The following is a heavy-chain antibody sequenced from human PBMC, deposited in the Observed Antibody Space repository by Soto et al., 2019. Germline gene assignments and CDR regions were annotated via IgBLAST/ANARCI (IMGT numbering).Heavy chain of an antibody. CDR2: INPSGGST. Sequence: QVQLVQSGAEVKKPGASVKVSCKASGYTFTSFYMHWVRQAPGHGLEWMGIINPSGGSTTYAQKCQGRVTMTRDTSTSTVYMELSSRRSEDTAVYYCARDRTAGGYCSGGSCLGGWFDPWGQGTLVTVSS. CDR1: GYTFTSFY. CDR3: ARDRTAGGYCSGGSCLGGWFDP. V-gene: IGHV1-46*01. D-gene: IGHD2-15*01. J-gene: IGHJ5*02.